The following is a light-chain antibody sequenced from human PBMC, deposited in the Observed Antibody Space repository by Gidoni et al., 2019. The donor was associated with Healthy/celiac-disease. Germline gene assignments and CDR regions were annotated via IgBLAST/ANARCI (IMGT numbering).Light chain of an antibody. J-gene: IGKJ2*01. CDR1: QSVSSY. CDR3: QQRSNWRMYT. V-gene: IGKV3-11*01. CDR2: DAS. Sequence: EILLTQSPATLSLSPGERATLSCRASQSVSSYLAWYQQKPGQAPRLLIYDASNRATGIPARFSGSGSGTDFTLTISSLEPEDFAVYYCQQRSNWRMYTFGQGTKLEIK.